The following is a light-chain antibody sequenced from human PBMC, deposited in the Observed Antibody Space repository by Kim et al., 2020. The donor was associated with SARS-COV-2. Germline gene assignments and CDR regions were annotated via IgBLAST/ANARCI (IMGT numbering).Light chain of an antibody. J-gene: IGKJ2*02. Sequence: SPSVGDRVTITCRTSQTISNYLNWYQQKPGKAPKLLIYAASNLQSGVPSRFSGSGSGTDFTLTISSLQSEDFATYYCQQSYSTPRTFGQGTKLEI. V-gene: IGKV1-39*01. CDR2: AAS. CDR3: QQSYSTPRT. CDR1: QTISNY.